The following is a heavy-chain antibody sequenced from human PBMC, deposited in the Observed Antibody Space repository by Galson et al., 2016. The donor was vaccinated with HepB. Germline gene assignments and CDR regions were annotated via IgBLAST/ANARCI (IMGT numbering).Heavy chain of an antibody. CDR3: ARSRDCTKFDD. CDR2: IYPRDSDT. CDR1: GYSFTNYW. D-gene: IGHD2-8*01. V-gene: IGHV5-51*01. Sequence: QSGEEVKKPGEFLRISCKGSGYSFTNYWIGWVRQMPGKGLQWMGIIYPRDSDTRYSPSFQGQVTIPADRSISTAYLQWSSLKASDTAMYYCARSRDCTKFDDWGQGTLVTVSS. J-gene: IGHJ4*02.